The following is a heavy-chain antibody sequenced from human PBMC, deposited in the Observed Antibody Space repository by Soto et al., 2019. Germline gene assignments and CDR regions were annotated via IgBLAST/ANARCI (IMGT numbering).Heavy chain of an antibody. CDR1: GGSISSYY. Sequence: QVQLQESGPGLVQPSETLSLTCTVSGGSISSYYWSWIRQPPGKGLEWIGFIYYSGPTKYNPSLKGRGTISVDTSKKQFSLELSSVTAADTAVYYCASSSSSWYYYYMDIWGKGTTVTVSS. V-gene: IGHV4-59*08. J-gene: IGHJ6*03. CDR3: ASSSSSWYYYYMDI. D-gene: IGHD6-6*01. CDR2: IYYSGPT.